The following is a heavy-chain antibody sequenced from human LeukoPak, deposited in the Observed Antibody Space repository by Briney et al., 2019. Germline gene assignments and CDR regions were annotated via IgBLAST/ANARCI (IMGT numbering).Heavy chain of an antibody. Sequence: ASVKVSCKASGYTFTSYDINWVRQATGQGLEWMGWINPNSGGTNYAQKFQGRVTMTRDTSISTAYMELSRLRSDDTAVYYCARDPKSRYFDWPNWFDPWGQGTLVAVSS. CDR3: ARDPKSRYFDWPNWFDP. V-gene: IGHV1-2*02. CDR1: GYTFTSYD. J-gene: IGHJ5*02. D-gene: IGHD3-9*01. CDR2: INPNSGGT.